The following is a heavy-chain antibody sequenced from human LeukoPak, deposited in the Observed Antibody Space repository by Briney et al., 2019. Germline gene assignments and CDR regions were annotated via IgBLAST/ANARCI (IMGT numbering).Heavy chain of an antibody. V-gene: IGHV3-21*01. CDR3: AREGWNDAEAYDY. CDR1: GFTFSSYW. J-gene: IGHJ4*02. Sequence: PGGSLRLSCAASGFTFSSYWMSWVRQAPGKGLEWVSSISSSSSYIYYADSVKGRFTISRDNAKNSLYLQMNSLRAEDTAVYYCAREGWNDAEAYDYWGQGTLVTVSS. CDR2: ISSSSSYI. D-gene: IGHD1-1*01.